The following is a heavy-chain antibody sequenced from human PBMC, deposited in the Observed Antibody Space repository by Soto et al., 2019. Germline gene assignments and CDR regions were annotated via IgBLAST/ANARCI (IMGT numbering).Heavy chain of an antibody. D-gene: IGHD1-26*01. Sequence: QVQLVQSGAEVKKPGASVKVSCTASGYTFTSYAMHWVRQAPGQRLEWMGWINAGNGNTKYSQKFQGRVTITRDTSASTAYMELSSLRSEDTAVYYCARGGSLYWYFDLWGRGTLVTVSS. CDR2: INAGNGNT. CDR3: ARGGSLYWYFDL. CDR1: GYTFTSYA. J-gene: IGHJ2*01. V-gene: IGHV1-3*01.